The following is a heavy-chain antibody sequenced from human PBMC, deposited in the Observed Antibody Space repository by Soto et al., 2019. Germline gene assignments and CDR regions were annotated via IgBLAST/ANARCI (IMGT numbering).Heavy chain of an antibody. CDR3: ATPRVSRYSSSPRLYYYYYMDV. V-gene: IGHV4-39*01. Sequence: SETLSLTCTVSGGSISSSSYYWGWIRQPPGKGLEWIGSIYYSGSTYYNPSLKSRVPISVDTSKNQFSLKLSSVTAADTAGYYCATPRVSRYSSSPRLYYYYYMDVWGKGTTVTVSS. D-gene: IGHD6-6*01. CDR2: IYYSGST. J-gene: IGHJ6*03. CDR1: GGSISSSSYY.